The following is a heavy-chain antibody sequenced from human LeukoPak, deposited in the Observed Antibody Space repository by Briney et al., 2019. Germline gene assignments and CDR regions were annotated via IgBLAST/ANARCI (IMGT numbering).Heavy chain of an antibody. CDR3: ARDGGVGATWETFDY. CDR2: IYSSGST. CDR1: GDSINDYY. J-gene: IGHJ4*02. D-gene: IGHD1-26*01. Sequence: SETLSPTCTVSGDSINDYYWSWIRQPAGKGLEWIGRIYSSGSTHYNPSLKSRVTMSVDTSKNRFSLKLTSVTAADTAMYYCARDGGVGATWETFDYWGQGTLVTVSS. V-gene: IGHV4-4*07.